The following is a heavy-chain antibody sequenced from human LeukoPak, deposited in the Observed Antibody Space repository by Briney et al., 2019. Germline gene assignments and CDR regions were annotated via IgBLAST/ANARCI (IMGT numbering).Heavy chain of an antibody. Sequence: GASVKVSCKASGYTFTGYYMHWVRQAPGQGVEWMGRINPNSGGTNYAQKFQGRVIMTRDTSISTAYMELSRLRSDDTAVYYCARGVGPHDAFDIWGQGTMVTVSS. CDR3: ARGVGPHDAFDI. CDR2: INPNSGGT. V-gene: IGHV1-2*06. D-gene: IGHD1-26*01. CDR1: GYTFTGYY. J-gene: IGHJ3*02.